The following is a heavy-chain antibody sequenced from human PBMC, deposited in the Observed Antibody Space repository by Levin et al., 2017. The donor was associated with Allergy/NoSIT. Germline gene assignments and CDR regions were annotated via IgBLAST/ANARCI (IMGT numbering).Heavy chain of an antibody. J-gene: IGHJ4*02. CDR1: GGSISSGGYY. D-gene: IGHD2-15*01. V-gene: IGHV4-31*03. CDR3: ARGRGAEAFDY. CDR2: IYYSGST. Sequence: SETLSLTCTVSGGSISSGGYYWSWIRQHPGKGLEWIGYIYYSGSTYYNPSLKSRVTISVDTSKNQFSLRLSSVTAADTAVYYCARGRGAEAFDYWGQGTLVTVSS.